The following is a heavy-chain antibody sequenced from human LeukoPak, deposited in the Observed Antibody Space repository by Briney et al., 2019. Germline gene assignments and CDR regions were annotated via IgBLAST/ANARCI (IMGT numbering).Heavy chain of an antibody. J-gene: IGHJ4*02. CDR3: AKDGHWTFDY. CDR2: IYSGGST. V-gene: IGHV3-53*05. CDR1: GFTVSSNY. D-gene: IGHD1-1*01. Sequence: GGSLRLSCAASGFTVSSNYMSWVRQAPGKGLEWVSVIYSGGSTYYADSVKGRFTISRDDSKNTLFLQMDSLRPEDTAVYYCAKDGHWTFDYWGQGTLVTVSS.